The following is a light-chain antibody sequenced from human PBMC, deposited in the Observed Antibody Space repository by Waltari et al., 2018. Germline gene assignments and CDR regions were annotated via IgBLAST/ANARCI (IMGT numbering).Light chain of an antibody. V-gene: IGLV3-21*04. CDR1: NIGSKS. Sequence: SYVLTQPPSVSVAPGKTARITCGGNNIGSKSVHWYQQKPGQAPVLVIYYDCDRPSWIPEVFSGSNSGNTATLTISRVEAGDEADYYCQVWDSSSDHHVVFGGGTKLTVL. J-gene: IGLJ2*01. CDR2: YDC. CDR3: QVWDSSSDHHVV.